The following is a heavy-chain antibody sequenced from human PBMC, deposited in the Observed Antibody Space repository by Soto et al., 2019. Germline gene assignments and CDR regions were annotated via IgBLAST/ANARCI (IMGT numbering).Heavy chain of an antibody. Sequence: QVQLVESGGGVVQPGRSLRLSCAASGFRFSNYAMHWIRQAPDKGLEWVAVIWFDETYKYYTDSVKGRFTISRDNSKNTLYLQMNSLRVEDTAVYYCAGRVEVQNTLDVWGQGTTVTISS. CDR2: IWFDETYK. CDR1: GFRFSNYA. V-gene: IGHV3-33*03. J-gene: IGHJ6*02. CDR3: AGRVEVQNTLDV.